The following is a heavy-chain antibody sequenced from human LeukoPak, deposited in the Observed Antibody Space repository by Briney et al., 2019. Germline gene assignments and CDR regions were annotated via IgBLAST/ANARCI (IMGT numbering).Heavy chain of an antibody. V-gene: IGHV3-48*01. CDR2: ISSSSSTI. J-gene: IGHJ4*02. D-gene: IGHD3-3*01. CDR3: ARSVLWSGYLYNY. CDR1: GFTFSSYS. Sequence: GGSLRLSCAASGFTFSSYSMNWVRQAPGKGLEWVSYISSSSSTIYYADSVKGRFTISRDNAKNSLYLQMNSLRAEDTAVYYCARSVLWSGYLYNYWGQGTLVTVSS.